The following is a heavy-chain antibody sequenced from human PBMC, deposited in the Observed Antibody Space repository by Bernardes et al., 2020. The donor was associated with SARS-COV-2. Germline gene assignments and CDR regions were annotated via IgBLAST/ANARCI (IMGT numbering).Heavy chain of an antibody. J-gene: IGHJ4*02. CDR1: GFTFSSYW. CDR2: INGDGSSI. Sequence: GSLSLSCAASGFTFSSYWMHWVRLGPGKGPVWVSRINGDGSSINYADSVKGRFTISRDNARNTLYLEMNSLRAEDTAVYYCARGSGNYYFDYWGQGTLVTVSS. CDR3: ARGSGNYYFDY. D-gene: IGHD1-26*01. V-gene: IGHV3-74*01.